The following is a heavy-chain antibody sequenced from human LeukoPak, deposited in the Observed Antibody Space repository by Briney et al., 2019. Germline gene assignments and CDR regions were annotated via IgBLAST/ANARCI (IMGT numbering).Heavy chain of an antibody. V-gene: IGHV3-48*01. J-gene: IGHJ5*02. Sequence: GGSLRLSCAASGFTFSSYSMNWVRQAPGKGLEWVSYISSSSSTIYYADSVKGRFTISRDNAKNSLYLQMNSLRAEDTAVYYCARRTIFGWFDPWGQGTLVTVSS. D-gene: IGHD3-3*01. CDR3: ARRTIFGWFDP. CDR2: ISSSSSTI. CDR1: GFTFSSYS.